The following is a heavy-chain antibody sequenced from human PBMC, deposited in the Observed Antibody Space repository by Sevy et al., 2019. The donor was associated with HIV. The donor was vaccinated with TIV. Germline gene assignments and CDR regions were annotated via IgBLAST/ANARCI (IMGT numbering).Heavy chain of an antibody. Sequence: SETLSLTCTVSGGSISSSNYYWGRIRQPPGKGLEWIANIYYTGSTYYNPSLKSRVTIFADTSKTQFSLKLSSVTAADTAVYYCARQMHYYDSAGYYHWDYWGQGTLVTVSS. CDR2: IYYTGST. CDR1: GGSISSSNYY. V-gene: IGHV4-39*01. J-gene: IGHJ4*02. CDR3: ARQMHYYDSAGYYHWDY. D-gene: IGHD3-22*01.